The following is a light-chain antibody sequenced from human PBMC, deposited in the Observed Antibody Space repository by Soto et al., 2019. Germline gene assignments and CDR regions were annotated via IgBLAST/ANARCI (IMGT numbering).Light chain of an antibody. CDR1: QGIRSH. V-gene: IGKV1-16*02. Sequence: DIQMTQSPSSLSASVGDRVIITCRASQGIRSHLAWFQQKPGKAPKSLIYVASNFLSWVPSKFSGSGSGTDFTLTINSLQPEDFATYYCLQYDTYPRTFGPGTKVDIK. J-gene: IGKJ3*01. CDR3: LQYDTYPRT. CDR2: VAS.